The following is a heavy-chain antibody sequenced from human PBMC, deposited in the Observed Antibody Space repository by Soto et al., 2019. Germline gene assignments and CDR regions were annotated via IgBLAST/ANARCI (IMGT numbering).Heavy chain of an antibody. V-gene: IGHV4-39*01. J-gene: IGHJ5*02. Sequence: NPSETLSLTCTVSGGSISSSSYYWGWIRQPPGKGLEWIGSIYYSGSTYYNPSLKSRVTISVDTSKNQFSLKLSSVTAADTAVYYCARRLTDFWSAMIGWFDPWGQGTLVTVSS. CDR3: ARRLTDFWSAMIGWFDP. CDR2: IYYSGST. CDR1: GGSISSSSYY. D-gene: IGHD3-3*01.